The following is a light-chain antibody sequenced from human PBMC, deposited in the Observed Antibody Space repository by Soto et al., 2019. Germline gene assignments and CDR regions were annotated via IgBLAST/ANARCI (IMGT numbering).Light chain of an antibody. V-gene: IGLV4-69*01. CDR1: SGHSTYA. J-gene: IGLJ3*02. CDR2: LPSDGSH. CDR3: QTWDTGDWV. Sequence: LVLTQSPSASASLGASVKHTCTLSSGHSTYAIAWHQQQPERGPRYLMRLPSDGSHSREDGIPDRFSGSSSGAERYLTISGLQSEDEADYYCQTWDTGDWVFGGGTKLTVL.